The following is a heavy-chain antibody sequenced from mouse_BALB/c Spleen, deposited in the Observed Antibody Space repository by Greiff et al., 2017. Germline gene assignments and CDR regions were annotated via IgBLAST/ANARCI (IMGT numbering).Heavy chain of an antibody. J-gene: IGHJ2*01. V-gene: IGHV6-6*02. CDR2: IRLKSNNYAT. Sequence: EVQLQQSGGGLVQPGGSMKLSCVASGFTFSNYWMNWVRQSPEKGLEWVAEIRLKSNNYATHYAESVKGRFTISRDDSKSSVYLQMNNLRAEDTGIYYCTRIRNYYFDYWGQGTTLTVSS. CDR1: GFTFSNYW. D-gene: IGHD2-1*01. CDR3: TRIRNYYFDY.